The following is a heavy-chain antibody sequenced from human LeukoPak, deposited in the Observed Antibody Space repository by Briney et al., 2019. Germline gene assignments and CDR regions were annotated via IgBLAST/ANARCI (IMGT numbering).Heavy chain of an antibody. D-gene: IGHD5-18*01. CDR3: ARVGGGYTYGCDY. Sequence: PSGTLSLTCAVSGGSISTSNWWSWVRQPPGKGLEWIGEIYHGGSTNYNPSLKSRVTISVDKSKNQFSLTLSSVAAADTAVYYCARVGGGYTYGCDYWGQGTLVTVSS. J-gene: IGHJ4*02. V-gene: IGHV4-4*02. CDR1: GGSISTSNW. CDR2: IYHGGST.